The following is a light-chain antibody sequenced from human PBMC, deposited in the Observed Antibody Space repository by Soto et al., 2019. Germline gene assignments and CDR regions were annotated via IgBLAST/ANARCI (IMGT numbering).Light chain of an antibody. V-gene: IGKV2-30*02. Sequence: DVVMTQSPLSLPVTLGQPASISCRSSQSLVHSDGNTYLNWFQQRPGQSPRRLIYKVFNRDSGVPDRFSGSGSGTNFTLKISRVEAEDVGVYFCMQGTHWLWTFDRGTKVEIK. CDR2: KVF. CDR3: MQGTHWLWT. J-gene: IGKJ1*01. CDR1: QSLVHSDGNTY.